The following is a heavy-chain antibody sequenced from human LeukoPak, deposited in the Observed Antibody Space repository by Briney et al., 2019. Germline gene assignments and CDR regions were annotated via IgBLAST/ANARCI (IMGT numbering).Heavy chain of an antibody. CDR1: GFTFSSYG. CDR3: ATALDY. Sequence: GGSLRLSCAASGFTFSSYGMHWVRQAPGKGLEWVAVIWYDGSNKYYADSVKGRFTISRDNSKNALYLQMDSLRAEDTAVYYCATALDYWGQGTLVTVSS. CDR2: IWYDGSNK. J-gene: IGHJ4*02. V-gene: IGHV3-33*08.